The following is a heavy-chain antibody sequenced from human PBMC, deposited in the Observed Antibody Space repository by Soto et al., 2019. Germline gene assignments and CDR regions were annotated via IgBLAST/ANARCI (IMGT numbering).Heavy chain of an antibody. CDR3: ARGGHCTDGVCSALDY. CDR2: IYYSGTA. D-gene: IGHD2-8*01. J-gene: IGHJ4*02. V-gene: IGHV4-59*08. Sequence: QVQLQESGPGLVKPSETLSLTCTVSGGSISTYYWSWIRQPPGKGLEWIGYIYYSGTASYNPSLKSRVTISLDTSKNQFSLKLSSVTAADTAVYYCARGGHCTDGVCSALDYWGQGTLVTVPS. CDR1: GGSISTYY.